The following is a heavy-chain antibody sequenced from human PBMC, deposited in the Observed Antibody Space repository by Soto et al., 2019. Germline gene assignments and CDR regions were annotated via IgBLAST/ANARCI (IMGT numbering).Heavy chain of an antibody. V-gene: IGHV4-31*03. D-gene: IGHD4-17*01. CDR2: IYYSGST. Sequence: SETLSLTCTVSGGSISSGGYYWSWIRQHPGKGLEWIGYIYYSGSTYYNPSLKSRVTISVDTSKNQFSLKLSSVTAADTAVYYCARGYGGNGNFDYWGQGTLVTVSS. CDR3: ARGYGGNGNFDY. CDR1: GGSISSGGYY. J-gene: IGHJ4*02.